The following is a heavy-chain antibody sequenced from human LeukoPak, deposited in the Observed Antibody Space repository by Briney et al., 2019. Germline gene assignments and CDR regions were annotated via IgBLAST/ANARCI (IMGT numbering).Heavy chain of an antibody. Sequence: ASVKVSCKASGYTFTSYYMRWVRQAPGQGLEWMGIINPSGGSTSYAQKFQGRVTMTRDTSTSTVYMELSSLRSEDTAVYYCAKARSGYDKVPDYWGQGTLVTVSS. CDR3: AKARSGYDKVPDY. CDR2: INPSGGST. D-gene: IGHD5-12*01. V-gene: IGHV1-46*03. CDR1: GYTFTSYY. J-gene: IGHJ4*02.